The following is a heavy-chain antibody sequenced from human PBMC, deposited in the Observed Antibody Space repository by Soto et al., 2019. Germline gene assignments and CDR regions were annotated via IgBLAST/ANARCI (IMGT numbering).Heavy chain of an antibody. Sequence: GGSLRLSCAASGFTFSSYAMSWVRQAPGKGLEWVSAISGSGGSTYYADSVKGRFTISRDNSKNTLYLQMNSLRAEDTAVYYCAKGAYYDSSGYYLDFDYWGQGTLVTVSS. J-gene: IGHJ4*02. D-gene: IGHD3-22*01. CDR3: AKGAYYDSSGYYLDFDY. CDR2: ISGSGGST. CDR1: GFTFSSYA. V-gene: IGHV3-23*01.